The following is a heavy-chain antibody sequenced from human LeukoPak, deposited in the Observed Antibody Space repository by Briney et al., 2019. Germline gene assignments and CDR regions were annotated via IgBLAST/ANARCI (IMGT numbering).Heavy chain of an antibody. D-gene: IGHD6-13*01. CDR1: GGSISSYY. CDR3: ARDREVAAGYIDY. Sequence: PSETLSLTCTVSGGSISSYYWSWIRQPPGKGLEWIGYIYYSGSTNYNPSLKSRVTISVDTSKNQFSLKLSSVTAADTAVYYCARDREVAAGYIDYWGQGTLVTVSS. J-gene: IGHJ4*02. CDR2: IYYSGST. V-gene: IGHV4-59*01.